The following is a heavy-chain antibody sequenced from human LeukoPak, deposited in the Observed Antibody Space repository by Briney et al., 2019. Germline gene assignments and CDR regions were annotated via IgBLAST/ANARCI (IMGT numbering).Heavy chain of an antibody. CDR2: ISSSSSYI. D-gene: IGHD6-19*01. CDR3: ARDPYSSGWYGVEAFDI. J-gene: IGHJ3*02. CDR1: GFTFRNYA. Sequence: PGRSLRLSCAASGFTFRNYAMHWVRQAPGKGLEWVSSISSSSSYIYYADSVKGRFTISRDNAKNSLYLQMNSLRAEDTAVYYCARDPYSSGWYGVEAFDIWGQGTMVTVSS. V-gene: IGHV3-21*01.